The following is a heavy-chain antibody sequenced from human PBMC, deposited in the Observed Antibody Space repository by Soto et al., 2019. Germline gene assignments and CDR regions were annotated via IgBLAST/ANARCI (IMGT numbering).Heavy chain of an antibody. CDR1: EFTFSSYA. J-gene: IGHJ4*02. CDR2: ISGSGGST. Sequence: PGGSLRLSFAASEFTFSSYAMSWVRQAPGKGLEWVSAISGSGGSTSYADSVKGRFTISRDNSKNTLYLQMNSLRAEDTAVYYCANSGVCTIDIGXWGQGTLVTVSX. V-gene: IGHV3-23*01. D-gene: IGHD3-3*01. CDR3: ANSGVCTIDIGX.